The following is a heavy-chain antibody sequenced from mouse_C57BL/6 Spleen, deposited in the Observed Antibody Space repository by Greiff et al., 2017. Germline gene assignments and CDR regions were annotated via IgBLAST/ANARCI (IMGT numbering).Heavy chain of an antibody. CDR2: IDPSASYT. V-gene: IGHV1-69*01. D-gene: IGHD2-5*01. CDR3: ARSGYYSNYWFAD. J-gene: IGHJ3*01. CDR1: GYTFTSYW. Sequence: QVQLQQPGAELVMPGASVKLSCKASGYTFTSYWMHWVKQRPGQGLAWIGEIDPSASYTNYNQKFKGKSTLTVDKSSSTAYMQLSSLTSEDSAVYYCARSGYYSNYWFADWGQGTLVTVSA.